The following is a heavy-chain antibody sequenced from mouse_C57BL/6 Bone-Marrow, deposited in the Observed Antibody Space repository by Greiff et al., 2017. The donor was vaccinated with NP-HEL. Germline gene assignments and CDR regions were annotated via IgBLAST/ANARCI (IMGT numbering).Heavy chain of an antibody. Sequence: VHLVESGPELVKPGASVKISCKASGYAFSSSWMNWVKQRPGKGLEWIGRIYPGGGDTNYNGTFKGKATLTADKSSSTAYMQLSSLTSEDSAVYFCTRCVYYYGSYFDYWGQGTTLTVSS. V-gene: IGHV1-82*01. CDR1: GYAFSSSW. J-gene: IGHJ2*01. D-gene: IGHD1-1*01. CDR2: IYPGGGDT. CDR3: TRCVYYYGSYFDY.